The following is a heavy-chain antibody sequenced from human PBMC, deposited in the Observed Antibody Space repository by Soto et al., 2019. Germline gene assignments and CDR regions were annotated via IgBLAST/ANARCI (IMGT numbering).Heavy chain of an antibody. J-gene: IGHJ6*02. Sequence: QVQLVESGGGVVQPGRSLRLSCAASGFTFSSYGMHWVRQAPGKGLEWVAVISYDGSNKYYADSVKGRFTISRDNSKNTLYLQMNSLRAEETAVYYCAKSFGVRGVLYYYYYGMDVWGQGTTVTVSS. CDR2: ISYDGSNK. CDR3: AKSFGVRGVLYYYYYGMDV. CDR1: GFTFSSYG. V-gene: IGHV3-30*18. D-gene: IGHD3-10*01.